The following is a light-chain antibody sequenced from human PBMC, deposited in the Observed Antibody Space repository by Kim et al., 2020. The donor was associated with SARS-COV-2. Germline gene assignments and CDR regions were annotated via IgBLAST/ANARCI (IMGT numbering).Light chain of an antibody. Sequence: SYELTQPPSVSVSPGQTAIITCSGDKLGDKYACWYQQKPGQSPVVVIYQDTKWPSGIPERFSGSNSGNTATLTISGTQAMDEADYYCQAWDTSSFVVFGG. V-gene: IGLV3-1*01. J-gene: IGLJ2*01. CDR3: QAWDTSSFVV. CDR2: QDT. CDR1: KLGDKY.